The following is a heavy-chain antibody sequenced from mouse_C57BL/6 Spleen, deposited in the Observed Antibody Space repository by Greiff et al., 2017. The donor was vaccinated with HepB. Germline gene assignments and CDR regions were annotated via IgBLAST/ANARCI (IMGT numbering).Heavy chain of an antibody. Sequence: QVQLQQPGAELVRPGSSVKLSCKASGYTFTSYWMHWVKHRPIQGLEWIGNIDPSDSETHYNQKFKDKATLTVDKSSSTAYMQLSSLTSEDSAVYYCASYYYGSSQYYYAMDYWGQGTSVTVSS. CDR3: ASYYYGSSQYYYAMDY. D-gene: IGHD1-1*01. CDR2: IDPSDSET. V-gene: IGHV1-52*01. J-gene: IGHJ4*01. CDR1: GYTFTSYW.